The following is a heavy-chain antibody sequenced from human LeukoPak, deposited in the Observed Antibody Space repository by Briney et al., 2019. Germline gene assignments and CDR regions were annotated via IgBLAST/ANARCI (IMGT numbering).Heavy chain of an antibody. CDR2: ITSGSKYI. V-gene: IGHV3-21*01. Sequence: GGSLRLSCAASGFSFSDYEMNWVRQAPGEGLEWVASITSGSKYIFYADSVRGRFTISRDNAENSLFLHMKSLRADDTGVYFCARDEETVAGLNGFDLWGQGTLVTVSS. CDR3: ARDEETVAGLNGFDL. CDR1: GFSFSDYE. J-gene: IGHJ4*02. D-gene: IGHD6-19*01.